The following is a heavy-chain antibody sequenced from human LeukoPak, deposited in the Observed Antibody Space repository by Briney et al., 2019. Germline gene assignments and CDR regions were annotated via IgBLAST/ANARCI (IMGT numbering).Heavy chain of an antibody. J-gene: IGHJ4*02. Sequence: GGSLRLSCAASGFTFSNGWMSWVRQAPGKGLEWVGRIKSKSERGTTDYAAPVKGRFTISRDGSTNTVYLHMNSLKTEDTAVYFFTSNLYCSTSSCYTPDNWGQGTLVAVSP. V-gene: IGHV3-15*01. CDR2: IKSKSERGTT. D-gene: IGHD2-2*02. CDR1: GFTFSNGW. CDR3: TSNLYCSTSSCYTPDN.